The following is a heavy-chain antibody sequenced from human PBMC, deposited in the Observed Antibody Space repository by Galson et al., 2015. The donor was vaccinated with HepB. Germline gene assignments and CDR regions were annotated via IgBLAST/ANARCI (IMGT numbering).Heavy chain of an antibody. D-gene: IGHD3-22*01. V-gene: IGHV5-51*01. CDR3: AREGYRGSDYYDSSGSVWGKDWYFDL. CDR1: GYSFTSYW. J-gene: IGHJ2*01. Sequence: QSGAEVKKPGESLKISCKGSGYSFTSYWISWVRQMPGKGLEWMGIIYPGDSDTRYSPPFQGQVTISADKSISTAYLQWSSLKASDTAMYYCAREGYRGSDYYDSSGSVWGKDWYFDLWGRGTLVTVSS. CDR2: IYPGDSDT.